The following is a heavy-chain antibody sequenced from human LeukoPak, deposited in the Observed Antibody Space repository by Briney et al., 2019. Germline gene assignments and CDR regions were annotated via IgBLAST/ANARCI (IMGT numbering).Heavy chain of an antibody. V-gene: IGHV3-21*01. CDR2: ISSSSSYI. CDR3: ARDIAAHIDY. Sequence: GGSLRLSCAASGFIVSTNYMSWVRQAPGKGLEWVSSISSSSSYIYYADSVKGRFTISRDNAKNSLYLQMNSLRAEDTAVYYCARDIAAHIDYWGQGTLVTVSS. J-gene: IGHJ4*02. CDR1: GFIVSTNY. D-gene: IGHD6-6*01.